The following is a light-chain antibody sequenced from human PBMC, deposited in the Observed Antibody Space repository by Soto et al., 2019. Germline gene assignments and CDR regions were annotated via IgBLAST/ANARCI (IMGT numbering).Light chain of an antibody. CDR1: QSVSSNY. Sequence: EIVLTQSPGTLSLSPGEGATLSCRASQSVSSNYLAWYQQKPGQAPRLLIYSASSRATGIPDRFSGSGSGTDFALNISRLEPEDFAVYYCQRYGNSPYTFGQGTKLEIK. V-gene: IGKV3-20*01. CDR3: QRYGNSPYT. J-gene: IGKJ2*01. CDR2: SAS.